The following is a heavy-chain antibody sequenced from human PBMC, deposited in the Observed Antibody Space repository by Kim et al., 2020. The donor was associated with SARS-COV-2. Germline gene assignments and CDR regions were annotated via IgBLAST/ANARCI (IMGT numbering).Heavy chain of an antibody. Sequence: GGSLRLSCAASGFTFSSYSMNWVRQAPGKGLEWVSSISSSSSYIYYADSVKGRFTISRDNAKNSLYLQMNSLRAEDTAVYYCARVVAVYGSTSWFDPWGQVTLVTVSS. CDR1: GFTFSSYS. V-gene: IGHV3-21*01. D-gene: IGHD2-15*01. J-gene: IGHJ5*02. CDR3: ARVVAVYGSTSWFDP. CDR2: ISSSSSYI.